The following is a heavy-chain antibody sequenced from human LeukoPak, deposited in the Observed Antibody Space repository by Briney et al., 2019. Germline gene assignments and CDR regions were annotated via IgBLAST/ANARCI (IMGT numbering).Heavy chain of an antibody. CDR1: GGTFSSYA. Sequence: GASVKVSCKASGGTFSSYAISWVRQATGQGLEWMGWMNPNSGNTGYAQKFQGRVTMTRNTSISTAYMELSSLRSEDTAVYYCARHLAGGNSEYYFDYWGQGTLVTVSS. CDR2: MNPNSGNT. J-gene: IGHJ4*02. CDR3: ARHLAGGNSEYYFDY. V-gene: IGHV1-8*02. D-gene: IGHD4-23*01.